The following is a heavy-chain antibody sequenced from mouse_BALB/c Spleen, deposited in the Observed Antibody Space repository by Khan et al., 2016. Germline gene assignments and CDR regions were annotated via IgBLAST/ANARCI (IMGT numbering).Heavy chain of an antibody. CDR1: GFTFSSYW. D-gene: IGHD2-2*01. CDR3: TVGYGLGAKDY. CDR2: IRLKFENYAT. Sequence: EVKLEESGGGLVQPGGSMKLSCVASGFTFSSYWMSWVRQSPEKGLEWVAQIRLKFENYATHYAESVRGKFTISRYDSKSRLDLQMNSVRVEDTGIYYCTVGYGLGAKDYWDQGTSVTVSS. V-gene: IGHV6-3*02. J-gene: IGHJ4*01.